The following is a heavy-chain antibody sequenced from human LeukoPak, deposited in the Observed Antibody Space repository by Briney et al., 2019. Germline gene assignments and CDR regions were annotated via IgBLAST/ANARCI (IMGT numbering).Heavy chain of an antibody. CDR2: INHSGST. CDR3: ARGFGYQSSGWDYFDY. D-gene: IGHD3-22*01. J-gene: IGHJ4*02. CDR1: GGSFSGYY. Sequence: PSETLSLTCAVYGGSFSGYYWSWIRQPPGKGLEWIGEINHSGSTNYNPSLKSRVTISVDTSKNQFSLKLSSVTAADTAAYYCARGFGYQSSGWDYFDYWGQGTLVTVSS. V-gene: IGHV4-34*01.